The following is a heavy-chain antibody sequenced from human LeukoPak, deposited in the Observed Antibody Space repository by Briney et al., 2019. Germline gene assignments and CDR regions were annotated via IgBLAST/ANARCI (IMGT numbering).Heavy chain of an antibody. CDR1: GFTVSSNY. V-gene: IGHV3-53*01. CDR3: ARESAVAAHFDY. CDR2: IYSGGST. D-gene: IGHD6-19*01. Sequence: GGSLRLSCAASGFTVSSNYMSWLRQAPGKGLEWVSVIYSGGSTYYADSVKGRFTISRDNSKNTLYLQMNSLRAEDTAVYYCARESAVAAHFDYWGQGTLVTVSS. J-gene: IGHJ4*02.